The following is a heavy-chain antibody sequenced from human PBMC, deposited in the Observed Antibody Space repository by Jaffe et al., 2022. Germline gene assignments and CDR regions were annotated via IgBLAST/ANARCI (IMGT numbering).Heavy chain of an antibody. CDR3: ARVGGIAAAGIRPRKYNWFDP. CDR2: INHSGST. CDR1: GGSFSGYY. Sequence: QVQLQQWGAGLLKPSETLSLTCAVYGGSFSGYYWSWIRQPPGKGLEWIGEINHSGSTNYNPSLKSRVTISVDTSKNQFSLKLSSVTAADTAVYYCARVGGIAAAGIRPRKYNWFDPWGQGTLVTVSS. J-gene: IGHJ5*02. D-gene: IGHD6-13*01. V-gene: IGHV4-34*01.